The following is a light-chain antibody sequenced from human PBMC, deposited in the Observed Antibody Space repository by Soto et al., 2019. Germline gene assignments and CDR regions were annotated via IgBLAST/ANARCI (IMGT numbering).Light chain of an antibody. J-gene: IGKJ1*01. V-gene: IGKV1-5*01. CDR1: QSISNY. CDR2: DVS. Sequence: DIQMTQSPSPLSASLGDRVTITCRASQSISNYLAWYQQKPGKAPXXLIYDVSTLESGVPSRFSGSGSGTEFTLTISSLKPDDFATYYCQQYKSYWTFGQGTKVDIK. CDR3: QQYKSYWT.